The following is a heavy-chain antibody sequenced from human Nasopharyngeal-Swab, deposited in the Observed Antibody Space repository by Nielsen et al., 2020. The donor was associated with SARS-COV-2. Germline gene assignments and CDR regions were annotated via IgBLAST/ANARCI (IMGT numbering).Heavy chain of an antibody. CDR1: GFTFSSYD. CDR3: ARARSVAGTGDDAFDI. CDR2: IGTAGDP. V-gene: IGHV3-13*05. D-gene: IGHD6-19*01. Sequence: GESLKISCAASGFTFSSYDMHWVRPATGKGLEWVSAIGTAGDPYYPGSVKGRFTISRENAKNSLYLQMNSLRAGDTAVYYCARARSVAGTGDDAFDIWGQGTMVTVSS. J-gene: IGHJ3*02.